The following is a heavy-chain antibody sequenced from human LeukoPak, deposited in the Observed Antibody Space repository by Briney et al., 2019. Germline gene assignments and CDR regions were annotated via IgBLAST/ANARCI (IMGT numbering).Heavy chain of an antibody. CDR2: INPSGGST. J-gene: IGHJ4*02. D-gene: IGHD3-3*01. V-gene: IGHV1-46*01. CDR3: ARDPEIFGSDY. CDR1: GYTFTSYY. Sequence: ASVTVSCKAAGYTFTSYYMHWVRQAPGQGLEWMGIINPSGGSTSYAQKFQGRVTMTRDTSTSTVYMELSSLRSEDTAVYYCARDPEIFGSDYWGQGTLVTVSS.